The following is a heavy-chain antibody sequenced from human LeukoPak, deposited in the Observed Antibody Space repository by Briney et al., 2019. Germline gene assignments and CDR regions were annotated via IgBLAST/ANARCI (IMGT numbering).Heavy chain of an antibody. CDR3: AREGYYDSSGYTPPWYFDL. V-gene: IGHV4-4*07. J-gene: IGHJ2*01. Sequence: PSETLSLTRTVSGGSISSYYWSWIRQPAGKGLEWIGRIYTSGSTNYNPSLKSRVTMSVDTSKNQFSLKLSSVTAADTAVYYCAREGYYDSSGYTPPWYFDLWGRGTLVTVSS. CDR2: IYTSGST. CDR1: GGSISSYY. D-gene: IGHD3-22*01.